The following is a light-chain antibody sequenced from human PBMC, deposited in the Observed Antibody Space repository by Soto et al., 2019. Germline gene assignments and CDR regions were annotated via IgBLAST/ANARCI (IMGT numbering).Light chain of an antibody. CDR1: QGIKND. Sequence: AIQLTQSPSSLSASVGYRVSITCRASQGIKNDLGWYQQKPGKTPKLLIYAASTLQSGVPSRFSGSGSGTDFTLTIRSLQPEDSANYYCLHDYDYPRTFGQGTKVDIK. CDR2: AAS. J-gene: IGKJ1*01. V-gene: IGKV1-6*01. CDR3: LHDYDYPRT.